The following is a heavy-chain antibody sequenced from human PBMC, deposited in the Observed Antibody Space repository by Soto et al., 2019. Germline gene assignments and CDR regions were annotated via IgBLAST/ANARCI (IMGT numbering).Heavy chain of an antibody. CDR3: AYRQEYRGSWDSGWLDP. D-gene: IGHD6-13*01. V-gene: IGHV2-5*02. CDR1: GFSLSTSGVG. Sequence: SGPTLVNPTQTLTLTCTFSGFSLSTSGVGVGWIRQPPGKALEWLAFIYWDDDKRYSPSLKTRLTIFKDTSKNQVVLMMTDMDPADTATYFCAYRQEYRGSWDSGWLDPWGQ. J-gene: IGHJ5*02. CDR2: IYWDDDK.